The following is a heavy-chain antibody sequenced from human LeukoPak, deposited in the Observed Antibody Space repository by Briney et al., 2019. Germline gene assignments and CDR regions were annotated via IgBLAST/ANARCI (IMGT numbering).Heavy chain of an antibody. Sequence: GGSLRLSCAASGFTFSTYAMTWVRQAPGKGLEWVSLISGTGGRTYYADSVKGRFTISRDNAKNSLYLQMNSLRAEDTAVYYCARSSSRYCSGGSCYSGVLGYFDYWGQGTLVTVSS. CDR3: ARSSSRYCSGGSCYSGVLGYFDY. CDR1: GFTFSTYA. J-gene: IGHJ4*02. CDR2: ISGTGGRT. D-gene: IGHD2-15*01. V-gene: IGHV3-23*01.